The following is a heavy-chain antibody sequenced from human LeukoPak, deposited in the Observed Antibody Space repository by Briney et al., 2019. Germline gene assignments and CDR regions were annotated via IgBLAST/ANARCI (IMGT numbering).Heavy chain of an antibody. CDR1: GGSINTASYY. Sequence: ASETLSLICSVSGGSINTASYYWGWIRQPPGKGLELIGNFYYTGTTFYNSSLQSRVTISVDTSKNQFSLKLTSVTATDTSVYYCAGMKATGTSRGYIDVWGKGTTVTVFS. D-gene: IGHD1-1*01. CDR3: AGMKATGTSRGYIDV. CDR2: FYYTGTT. J-gene: IGHJ6*03. V-gene: IGHV4-39*01.